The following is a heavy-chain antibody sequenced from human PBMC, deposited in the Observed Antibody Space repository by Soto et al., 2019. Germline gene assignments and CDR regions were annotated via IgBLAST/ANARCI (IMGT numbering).Heavy chain of an antibody. D-gene: IGHD3-22*01. CDR2: ISYDGSNK. Sequence: GGSLRLSCAASGFTFSSYGMHWVRQAPGKGLEWVAVISYDGSNKYYPDSVKGRFTISRDNSKNTLYLQMNSLRAEDTAVYYCAKSWALYDSSGLDYWGQGTLVTVSS. J-gene: IGHJ4*02. V-gene: IGHV3-30*18. CDR1: GFTFSSYG. CDR3: AKSWALYDSSGLDY.